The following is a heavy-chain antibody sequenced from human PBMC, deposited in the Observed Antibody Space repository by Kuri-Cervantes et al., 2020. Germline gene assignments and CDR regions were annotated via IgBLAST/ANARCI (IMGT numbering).Heavy chain of an antibody. Sequence: LSLTCAASGFTFSSYVMTWVRQAPGKGLEWVSAISGSGGNTYYADSVKGRFTISRDNSKNTLYLQMNSLRAEDTAVYYCAKSRAMFCSGGSCYFDFWGQGTLVTVSS. D-gene: IGHD2-15*01. CDR2: ISGSGGNT. V-gene: IGHV3-23*01. CDR1: GFTFSSYV. CDR3: AKSRAMFCSGGSCYFDF. J-gene: IGHJ4*02.